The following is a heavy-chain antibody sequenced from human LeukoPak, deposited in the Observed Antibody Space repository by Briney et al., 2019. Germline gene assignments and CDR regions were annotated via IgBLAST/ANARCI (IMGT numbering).Heavy chain of an antibody. CDR2: INPSGGST. CDR1: GYTFTIYY. J-gene: IGHJ3*02. V-gene: IGHV1-46*01. CDR3: ARAEGATTDAFDI. D-gene: IGHD1-26*01. Sequence: GASVTVSFTASGYTFTIYYMHWVRQAPGQGLEWMGIINPSGGSTSYAQKFQGRVTMTRDTSTSTVYMELSSLRSEDTAVYYCARAEGATTDAFDIWGQGTMVTVSS.